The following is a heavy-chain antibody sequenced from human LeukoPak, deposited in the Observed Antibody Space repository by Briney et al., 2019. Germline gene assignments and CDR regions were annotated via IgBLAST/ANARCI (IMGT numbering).Heavy chain of an antibody. V-gene: IGHV1-18*01. Sequence: ASVTVSCKASGYTFTSYGISWVRQAPGQGLEWMGWISAYNGNTNYAQKLQGRVTMTTDTSTSTAYMGLRSLRSDDTAVYYCARDYNFYDSSGGTWGQGTLVTVSS. CDR3: ARDYNFYDSSGGT. CDR1: GYTFTSYG. CDR2: ISAYNGNT. J-gene: IGHJ5*02. D-gene: IGHD3-22*01.